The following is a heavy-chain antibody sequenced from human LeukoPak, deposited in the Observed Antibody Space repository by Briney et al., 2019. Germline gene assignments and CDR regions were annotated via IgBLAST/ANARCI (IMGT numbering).Heavy chain of an antibody. V-gene: IGHV3-30*18. D-gene: IGHD4-11*01. Sequence: EGSLRLSCAASGFTFSSYGMHWVRQAPGKGLEWVAVISYDGSNKYYADSVKGRFTISRDNSKNTLYLQMNSLRAEDTAVYYCAKDSYSNYGIIDYWGQGTLVTVSS. CDR1: GFTFSSYG. CDR2: ISYDGSNK. J-gene: IGHJ4*02. CDR3: AKDSYSNYGIIDY.